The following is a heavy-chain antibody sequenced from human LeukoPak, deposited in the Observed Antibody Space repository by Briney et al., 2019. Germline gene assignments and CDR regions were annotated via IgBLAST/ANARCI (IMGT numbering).Heavy chain of an antibody. Sequence: PSETLSLTCTVSGGSISSYYWSWLRQPAGKGLEWLGRIYTSGSTNYNPSLKSRVTMSVDTSKNQFSLKLSSVTAADTAVYYCARALYYYDSSGYYYYFDYWGQGTLVTVSS. CDR3: ARALYYYDSSGYYYYFDY. D-gene: IGHD3-22*01. J-gene: IGHJ4*02. V-gene: IGHV4-4*07. CDR1: GGSISSYY. CDR2: IYTSGST.